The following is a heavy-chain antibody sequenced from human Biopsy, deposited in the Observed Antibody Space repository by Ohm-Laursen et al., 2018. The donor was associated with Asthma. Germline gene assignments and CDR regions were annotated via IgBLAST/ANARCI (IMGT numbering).Heavy chain of an antibody. D-gene: IGHD6-13*01. J-gene: IGHJ5*02. Sequence: VKVSCKASGYTFIGCHIHWMRQAPGQGLEWMGRINPNSGGTNYAQKFQGRVTMTRDTSISTAYMEVSRLRSDDTAVYYCARGQKSAGDRWFDPWGQGTLVTVSS. CDR2: INPNSGGT. CDR1: GYTFIGCH. CDR3: ARGQKSAGDRWFDP. V-gene: IGHV1-2*06.